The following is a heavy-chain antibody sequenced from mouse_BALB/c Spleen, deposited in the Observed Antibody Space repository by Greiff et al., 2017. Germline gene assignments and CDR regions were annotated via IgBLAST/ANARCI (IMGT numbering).Heavy chain of an antibody. J-gene: IGHJ2*01. V-gene: IGHV3-2*02. D-gene: IGHD3-3*01. CDR3: ARRDNDYFDY. Sequence: EVMLVESGPGLVKPSQSLSLTCTVTGYSITSDYAWNWIRQFPGNKLEWMGYISYSGSTSYNPSLKSRISITRDTSKNQFFLQLNSVTTEDTATYYCARRDNDYFDYWGQGTTLTVSS. CDR1: GYSITSDYA. CDR2: ISYSGST.